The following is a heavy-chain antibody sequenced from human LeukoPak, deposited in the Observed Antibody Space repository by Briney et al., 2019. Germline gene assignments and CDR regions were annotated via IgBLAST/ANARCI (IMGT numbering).Heavy chain of an antibody. V-gene: IGHV3-48*02. CDR2: ISSSSTI. CDR1: GFTVSSYS. J-gene: IGHJ4*02. D-gene: IGHD3-10*01. Sequence: GGSLRLSCAASGFTVSSYSMNWVRQAPGKGLEWVSYISSSSTIYYADSVKGRFTISRDNAKNSLYLQMNSLRDEDTAVYYCARDYGSGTIDYWGQGTLVTVSS. CDR3: ARDYGSGTIDY.